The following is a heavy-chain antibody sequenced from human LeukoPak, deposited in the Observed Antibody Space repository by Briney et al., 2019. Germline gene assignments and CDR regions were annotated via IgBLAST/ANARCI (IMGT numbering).Heavy chain of an antibody. V-gene: IGHV3-23*01. Sequence: GGSLRLSCAASGLTFSSYAMSWVRQAPGKGLEWVSAISGSGGSTYYADSVKGRFTISRDNSKNTLYLQMNSLRAEDTAVYYCAKDSEWEIDFDYWGQGTLVTVSS. CDR2: ISGSGGST. J-gene: IGHJ4*02. CDR1: GLTFSSYA. CDR3: AKDSEWEIDFDY. D-gene: IGHD1-26*01.